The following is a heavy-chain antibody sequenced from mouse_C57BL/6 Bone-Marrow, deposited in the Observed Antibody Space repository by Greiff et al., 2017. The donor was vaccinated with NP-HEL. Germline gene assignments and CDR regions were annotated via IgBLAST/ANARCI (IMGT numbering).Heavy chain of an antibody. Sequence: QVQLQQPGAELVMPGASVKLSCTASGYTFTSYWMPWVKQRPGQGLEWIGEIDPSDSYTNYNQKFKGKSTLTVDKSSSKAYMQLSSLTSEDSAVYYCERPEYPYAMDYWGQGTSVTVSS. V-gene: IGHV1-69*01. CDR1: GYTFTSYW. CDR3: ERPEYPYAMDY. CDR2: IDPSDSYT. J-gene: IGHJ4*01. D-gene: IGHD5-1*01.